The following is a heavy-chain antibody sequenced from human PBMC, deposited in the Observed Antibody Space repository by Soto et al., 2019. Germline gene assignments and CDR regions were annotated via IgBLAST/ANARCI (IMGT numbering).Heavy chain of an antibody. CDR3: AHVYGGYDNFDY. J-gene: IGHJ4*02. V-gene: IGHV2-5*02. D-gene: IGHD5-12*01. CDR1: GFSLSTSGVG. Sequence: QITLKESGPTLVKPTQTLTLTCTFSGFSLSTSGVGVGWIRQPPGKALEWLALIYWDDDKRYSPSLKSRLTITKDTPKNQVVLRMTNMDPVDTATYYCAHVYGGYDNFDYWGQGTLDIVSS. CDR2: IYWDDDK.